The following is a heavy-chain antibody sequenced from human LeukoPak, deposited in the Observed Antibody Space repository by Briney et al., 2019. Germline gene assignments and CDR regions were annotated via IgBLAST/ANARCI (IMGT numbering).Heavy chain of an antibody. CDR3: AKDYYDSSGYYYGPQYYYYMDV. V-gene: IGHV4-4*07. CDR2: IYTSGST. J-gene: IGHJ6*03. D-gene: IGHD3-22*01. CDR1: GGSIRSYY. Sequence: KPSETLSLTCTVSGGSIRSYYWSWIRQPAGKGLEWIGRIYTSGSTSYNPSLKSRVTMSVDTSKNQFSLKLSSVTAADTAVYYCAKDYYDSSGYYYGPQYYYYMDVWGKGTTVTVSS.